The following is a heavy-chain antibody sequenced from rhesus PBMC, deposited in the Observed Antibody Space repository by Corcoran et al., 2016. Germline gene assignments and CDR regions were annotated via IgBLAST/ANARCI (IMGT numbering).Heavy chain of an antibody. CDR2: INGNSGST. Sequence: QVQLQESGPGLVKPSETLSLTCAVSGASISSYWWSWIRQSPGKGLEWIGEINGNSGSTYYNPSLNSRVTLSKDTSRNHFSLKMNSVTAADTALYYCVGRNRWWGQGVLVTVSS. V-gene: IGHV4-80*01. J-gene: IGHJ4*01. CDR1: GASISSYW. CDR3: VGRNRW. D-gene: IGHD6-37*01.